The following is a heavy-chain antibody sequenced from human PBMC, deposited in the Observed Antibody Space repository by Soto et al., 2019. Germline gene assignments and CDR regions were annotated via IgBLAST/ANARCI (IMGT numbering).Heavy chain of an antibody. CDR1: GYTFTSYG. D-gene: IGHD6-13*01. V-gene: IGHV1-18*01. CDR2: ISAYNGNT. Sequence: QVQLVQSGAEVKKPGASVKVSCKASGYTFTSYGISWVRQAPGQGLEWMGWISAYNGNTNYAQKLKGRVTMTTDTSTRPAYMELRSLRSDDTAVYYCAGDWAAAGPFDYWGQGTLVTVSS. J-gene: IGHJ4*02. CDR3: AGDWAAAGPFDY.